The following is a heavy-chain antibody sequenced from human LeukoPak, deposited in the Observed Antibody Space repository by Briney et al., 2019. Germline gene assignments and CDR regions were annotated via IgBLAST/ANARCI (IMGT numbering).Heavy chain of an antibody. J-gene: IGHJ4*02. Sequence: GGSLGLSCAASGFSHAWMNWVRQAPGKGLEWVGRIKSKTDGGTTDYAAPVRGRFTISRDDSKNTLYLQMNSLKTEDTGVYYCLTEFGGDWGQGTLVTVSS. CDR2: IKSKTDGGTT. CDR3: LTEFGGD. V-gene: IGHV3-15*07. CDR1: GFSHAW. D-gene: IGHD2-15*01.